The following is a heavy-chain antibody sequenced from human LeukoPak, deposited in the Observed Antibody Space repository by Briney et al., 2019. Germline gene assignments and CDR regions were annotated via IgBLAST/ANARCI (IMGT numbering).Heavy chain of an antibody. Sequence: SETLSLTCTVSGGSISSYYRSWIRQPPGKGLEWIGYIYYSGSTNYNPSLKSRVTISVDTSKNQFSLKLSSVTAADTAVYYCATTPTGIAAAGREEDYWGQGTLVTVSS. CDR3: ATTPTGIAAAGREEDY. V-gene: IGHV4-59*08. D-gene: IGHD6-13*01. CDR2: IYYSGST. J-gene: IGHJ4*02. CDR1: GGSISSYY.